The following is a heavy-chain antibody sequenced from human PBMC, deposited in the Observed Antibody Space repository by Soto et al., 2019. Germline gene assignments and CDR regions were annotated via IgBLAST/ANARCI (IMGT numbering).Heavy chain of an antibody. CDR3: ARDHGAYGYSSGWTLDLGVYYYYGMDV. CDR1: GFTFSSYG. V-gene: IGHV3-33*01. Sequence: QVQLVESGGGVAQPGRSLRLSCAASGFTFSSYGMHWVRQAPGKGLERVVVIWYDGSNKYYADSVKGRFTISRDNSKNTLYLQMNCLRAEDTAVYYCARDHGAYGYSSGWTLDLGVYYYYGMDVWGQGTTVTVSS. J-gene: IGHJ6*02. CDR2: IWYDGSNK. D-gene: IGHD6-19*01.